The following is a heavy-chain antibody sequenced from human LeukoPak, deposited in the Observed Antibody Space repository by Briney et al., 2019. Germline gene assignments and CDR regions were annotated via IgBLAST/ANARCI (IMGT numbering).Heavy chain of an antibody. J-gene: IGHJ4*02. CDR2: IFPSGGEI. V-gene: IGHV3-23*01. Sequence: PGGSLRLSCVASGFTFSTFAMIWVRQPPGKGLEWVSSIFPSGGEIHYADSVRGRFTISRDNSKSTLSLQMNSLRVEDTAIYYCAKGSRGARPYYFDYWGQGTLVPVSS. CDR1: GFTFSTFA. D-gene: IGHD6-6*01. CDR3: AKGSRGARPYYFDY.